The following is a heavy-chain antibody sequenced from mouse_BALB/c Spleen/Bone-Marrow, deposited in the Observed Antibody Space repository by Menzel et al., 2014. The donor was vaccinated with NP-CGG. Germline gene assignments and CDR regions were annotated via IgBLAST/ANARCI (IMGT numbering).Heavy chain of an antibody. Sequence: EVQLQQSGAELVKPGASVKLSCAASGFNIKDTYMHWVKQRPEQGLEWIGRIDPANGNTKYDPKFQGKATTTADTSSNTAYLQLSSLTSEDTAVYYCARYYYGYYLDYWGQGTTLTVSS. J-gene: IGHJ2*01. V-gene: IGHV14-3*02. CDR2: IDPANGNT. CDR3: ARYYYGYYLDY. D-gene: IGHD1-2*01. CDR1: GFNIKDTY.